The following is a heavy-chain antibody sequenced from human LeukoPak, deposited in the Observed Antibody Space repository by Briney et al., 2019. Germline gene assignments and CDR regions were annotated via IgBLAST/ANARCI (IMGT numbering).Heavy chain of an antibody. CDR3: ATMRGFRPPSYVFLMDV. CDR2: MNPNSGNT. Sequence: ASVTVSRKASGYTFASYEFNWVRQATGQGLEWMGWMNPNSGNTGYAQKFQGRVTMTRDTSLSMAYMELNSLRSDDTAVYYCATMRGFRPPSYVFLMDVRGQGTTVTVSS. J-gene: IGHJ6*02. V-gene: IGHV1-8*01. D-gene: IGHD3-10*02. CDR1: GYTFASYE.